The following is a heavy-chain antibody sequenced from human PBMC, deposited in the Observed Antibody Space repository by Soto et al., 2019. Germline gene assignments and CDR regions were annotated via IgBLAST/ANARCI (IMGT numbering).Heavy chain of an antibody. CDR1: GFTFSNYW. CDR3: ARGGLQHALDV. D-gene: IGHD6-13*01. CDR2: VNNDGTDT. Sequence: EVQLVESGGGLVQPGGSLRLSCAASGFTFSNYWMYWVRQAPGKGLVWVSRVNNDGTDTTHADSVKGRFTISRDNAENTLCLQMNRLRAEDTAVYYCARGGLQHALDVWGQGSTVPVSS. V-gene: IGHV3-74*03. J-gene: IGHJ6*02.